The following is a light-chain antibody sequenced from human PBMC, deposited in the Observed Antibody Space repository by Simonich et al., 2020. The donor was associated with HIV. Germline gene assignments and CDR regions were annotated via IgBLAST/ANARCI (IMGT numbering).Light chain of an antibody. CDR3: QTWGTGIRV. CDR1: SGHSSYA. CDR2: LNSDGSH. J-gene: IGLJ3*02. V-gene: IGLV4-69*01. Sequence: QLVLTQSPSASASLGASVKLTCTLSSGHSSYAIAWHQQKPEKGPRYLMKLNSDGSHSKGDVIPDRFSGSSSGAERYLTISSLQSEDEADYYCQTWGTGIRVFGGGTKLTVL.